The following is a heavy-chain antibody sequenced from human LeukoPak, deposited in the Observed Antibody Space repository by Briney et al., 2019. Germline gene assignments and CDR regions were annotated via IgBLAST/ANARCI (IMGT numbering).Heavy chain of an antibody. CDR2: IYYGGRT. Sequence: PSETLSLTCTVSGGSISSSSYYWGWIRQPPGKGREWSESIYYGGRTYYNPSLKSPVNKSVETSKHQFSLKLRSVTAAHTAVYSCARLLGYCSGGSCLTWSAPWGQGTLVTVSS. D-gene: IGHD2-15*01. V-gene: IGHV4-39*01. CDR3: ARLLGYCSGGSCLTWSAP. CDR1: GGSISSSSYY. J-gene: IGHJ5*02.